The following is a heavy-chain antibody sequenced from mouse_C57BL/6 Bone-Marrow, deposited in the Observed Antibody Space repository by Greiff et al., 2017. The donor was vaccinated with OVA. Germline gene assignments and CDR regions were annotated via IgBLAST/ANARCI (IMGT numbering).Heavy chain of an antibody. D-gene: IGHD2-2*01. CDR2: INPDSSTI. CDR1: GIDFSRYW. CDR3: ARPSYGYDGYYAMDY. V-gene: IGHV4-1*01. J-gene: IGHJ4*01. Sequence: EVKLLESGGGLVQPGGSLKLSCAASGIDFSRYWMSWVRRAPGKGLEWIGEINPDSSTINYAPSLKDKFIISRDNAKNTLYLQMSKVRSEDTALYYCARPSYGYDGYYAMDYWGQGTSVTVSS.